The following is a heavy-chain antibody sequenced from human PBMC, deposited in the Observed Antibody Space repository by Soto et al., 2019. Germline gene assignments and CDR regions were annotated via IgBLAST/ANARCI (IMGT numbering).Heavy chain of an antibody. Sequence: GGSLRLSCAASGFTFSSYAMSWVRQAPGKGLEWVSGISGGGGSAYYADSLKGRFTISRDSSKNTLYLQMNSLRVEDTAVYYCAKLGIDYYYGMDVWGQGTTVTVSS. D-gene: IGHD7-27*01. CDR1: GFTFSSYA. J-gene: IGHJ6*02. CDR3: AKLGIDYYYGMDV. V-gene: IGHV3-23*01. CDR2: ISGGGGSA.